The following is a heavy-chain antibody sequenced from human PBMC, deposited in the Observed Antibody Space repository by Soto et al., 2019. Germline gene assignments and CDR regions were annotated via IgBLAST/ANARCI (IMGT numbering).Heavy chain of an antibody. J-gene: IGHJ3*02. Sequence: QITLKESGPTLVKPTQTLTLTCTFSGFSLSASGVGVGWIRQPPGKALEWLALIYWDDDKRYSPSLKSRLTITKDTSRNQVVLTMTNMDPVDTATYYCAHRFRDDSFDIWGQGTMVTVSS. V-gene: IGHV2-5*02. CDR3: AHRFRDDSFDI. CDR1: GFSLSASGVG. CDR2: IYWDDDK. D-gene: IGHD3-10*01.